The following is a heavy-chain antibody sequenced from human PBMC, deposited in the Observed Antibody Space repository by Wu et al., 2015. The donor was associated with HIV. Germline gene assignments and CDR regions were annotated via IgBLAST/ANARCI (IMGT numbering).Heavy chain of an antibody. CDR1: GGTFSSYA. V-gene: IGHV1-69*12. CDR2: IIPIFGTA. CDR3: ASSPYDSSGYFYGGFFDY. Sequence: QVQLVQSGAEVKKPGSSVKVSCKASGGTFSSYAISWVRQAPGQGLEWMGGIIPIFGTANYAQKFQGRVTITADESTSISYMELSSLRSEDTAVYYCASSPYDSSGYFYGGFFDYWGQGTLVPVSS. D-gene: IGHD3-22*01. J-gene: IGHJ4*02.